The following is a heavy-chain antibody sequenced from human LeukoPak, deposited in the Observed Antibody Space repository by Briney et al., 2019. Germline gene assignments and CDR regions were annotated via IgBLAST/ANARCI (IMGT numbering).Heavy chain of an antibody. CDR2: IIPILGIA. J-gene: IGHJ4*02. V-gene: IGHV1-69*04. D-gene: IGHD3-22*01. CDR3: ARDLGYYDSSGYHGY. Sequence: ASVKVSCKASGGTFSSYTISWVRQAPGQGLEWMGRIIPILGIANYARKFQGRVTITADKSTSTAYMELSSLRSEDTAVYYCARDLGYYDSSGYHGYWGQGTLVTVSS. CDR1: GGTFSSYT.